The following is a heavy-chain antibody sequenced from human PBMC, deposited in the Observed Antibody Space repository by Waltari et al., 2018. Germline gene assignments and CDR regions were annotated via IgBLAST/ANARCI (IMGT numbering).Heavy chain of an antibody. V-gene: IGHV4-39*01. Sequence: QLQLQESGPGLVKPSDTLSLTCTVSGGSISSSSYYWGWFRQPPGKGLEWIGSISYSGSTYYNPSLKSRVTISVDTSKNQFSLKLSSVTAADTAVYYCAREDSSSPLNNWGQGTLVTVSS. CDR1: GGSISSSSYY. J-gene: IGHJ4*02. CDR3: AREDSSSPLNN. D-gene: IGHD6-6*01. CDR2: ISYSGST.